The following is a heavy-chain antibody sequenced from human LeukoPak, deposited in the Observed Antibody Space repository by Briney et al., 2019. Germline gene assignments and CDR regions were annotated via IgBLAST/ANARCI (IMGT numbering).Heavy chain of an antibody. J-gene: IGHJ4*02. D-gene: IGHD3-3*02. CDR3: AASISHNYSDY. CDR2: INSDGSST. CDR1: GFTFSRNW. V-gene: IGHV3-74*01. Sequence: GGSLRLSCAASGFTFSRNWMHWARQAPGKGLVWVSRINSDGSSTSYADSVKGRFTISRDNAKNTLYLQMNSLRGEDTAVYYCAASISHNYSDYWGQGTLVPVSS.